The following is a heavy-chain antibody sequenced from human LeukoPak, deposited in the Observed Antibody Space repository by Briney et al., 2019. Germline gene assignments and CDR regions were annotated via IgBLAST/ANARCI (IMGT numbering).Heavy chain of an antibody. D-gene: IGHD4-17*01. V-gene: IGHV3-48*03. CDR1: GFTFSSYE. CDR2: ISSSGSTI. Sequence: GGSLGLSCAASGFTFSSYEMNWVRQAPGKGLEWVSYISSSGSTIYYADSVKGRFTISRDNAKNSLYLQMNSLSAEDTAVYYCARDGGDYVFDYWGQGTLVTVSS. J-gene: IGHJ4*02. CDR3: ARDGGDYVFDY.